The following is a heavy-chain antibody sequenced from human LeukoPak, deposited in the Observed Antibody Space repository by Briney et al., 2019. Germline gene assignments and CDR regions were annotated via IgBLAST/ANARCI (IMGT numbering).Heavy chain of an antibody. CDR2: ISISSGYI. CDR3: ASEVVVATTLDY. Sequence: GGSLRLSCAASGFTFSSYSMNWVRQAPGKGLEWVSSISISSGYIYYADSVKGRFTISRDNAENSLYLQMNSLRAEDTAVYYCASEVVVATTLDYWGQGTLVTVSS. CDR1: GFTFSSYS. V-gene: IGHV3-21*01. J-gene: IGHJ4*02. D-gene: IGHD2-15*01.